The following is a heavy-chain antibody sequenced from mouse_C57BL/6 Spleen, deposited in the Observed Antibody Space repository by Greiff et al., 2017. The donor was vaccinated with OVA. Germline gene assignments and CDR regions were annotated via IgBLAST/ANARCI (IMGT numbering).Heavy chain of an antibody. V-gene: IGHV8-12*01. D-gene: IGHD3-2*02. CDR2: TYWDDDK. Sequence: QVTLKESGPGILQSSQTLSLTCSFSGFSLSTSGMGVSWIRQPSGKGLEWLAHTYWDDDKRYNPFLKRPPTFSKDTSRNQVFLKSTSLETADTATYYCARTAQATDFDYWGQGTTLTVSS. CDR3: ARTAQATDFDY. J-gene: IGHJ2*01. CDR1: GFSLSTSGMG.